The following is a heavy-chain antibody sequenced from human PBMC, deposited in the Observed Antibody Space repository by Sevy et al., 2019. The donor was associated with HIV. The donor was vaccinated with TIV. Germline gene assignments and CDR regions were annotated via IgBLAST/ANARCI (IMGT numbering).Heavy chain of an antibody. J-gene: IGHJ4*02. CDR2: IKSKTDGGTT. CDR3: TTVTIFGVVIIPFDY. D-gene: IGHD3-3*01. Sequence: GGSLRLSCAASGFTFSNAWMSWVRQAPGKGLEWVGRIKSKTDGGTTDYAAPVKGRFTISRDDSKNTLYLQMNILKTEDTAVYYCTTVTIFGVVIIPFDYWGQGTLVTVSS. CDR1: GFTFSNAW. V-gene: IGHV3-15*01.